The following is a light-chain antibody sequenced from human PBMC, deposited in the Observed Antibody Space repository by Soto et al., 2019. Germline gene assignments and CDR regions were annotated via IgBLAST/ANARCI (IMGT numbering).Light chain of an antibody. J-gene: IGLJ3*02. CDR3: GAWDDSVTGPV. CDR1: SGDIGSYNR. V-gene: IGLV1-47*02. CDR2: ADN. Sequence: QSVLTQPASGSGSPGQSITISCTGTSGDIGSYNRVSWYQQLPGAAPRLLISADNQRPSGVPDRFSGSKSGSSASLAISELRSEDEGDYYCGAWDDSVTGPVFGGGTKLTVL.